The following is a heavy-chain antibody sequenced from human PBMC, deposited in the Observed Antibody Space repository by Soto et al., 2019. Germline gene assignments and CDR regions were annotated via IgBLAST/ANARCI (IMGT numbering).Heavy chain of an antibody. D-gene: IGHD2-15*01. J-gene: IGHJ5*01. V-gene: IGHV1-3*01. CDR2: INAGNGNT. CDR3: AREAGGLFCSGDSCYSGWFDS. CDR1: GYTFTNYV. Sequence: QVQLVQSGAEVKRPGASVNVSCKASGYTFTNYVVHWVRQAPGQRLEWMGWINAGNGNTRYSAKFQGRVTSTRDASASTAYMELSRLRCEDTAVYYCAREAGGLFCSGDSCYSGWFDSWGQGTPVTVSS.